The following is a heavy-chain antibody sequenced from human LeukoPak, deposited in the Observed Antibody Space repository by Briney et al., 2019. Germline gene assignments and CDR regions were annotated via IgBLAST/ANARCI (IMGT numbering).Heavy chain of an antibody. CDR2: VNHSGST. CDR3: ARSGSSYGYESNGFDY. D-gene: IGHD5-18*01. CDR1: GGSFSGYY. J-gene: IGHJ4*02. Sequence: SETLSLTCVVHGGSFSGYYWSWIRQAPGKGLEWIGEVNHSGSTNYNPSLKSGVTISVDTSKNQFSLKLSSVTAADTAVYYCARSGSSYGYESNGFDYWGQGTLVAVSS. V-gene: IGHV4-34*01.